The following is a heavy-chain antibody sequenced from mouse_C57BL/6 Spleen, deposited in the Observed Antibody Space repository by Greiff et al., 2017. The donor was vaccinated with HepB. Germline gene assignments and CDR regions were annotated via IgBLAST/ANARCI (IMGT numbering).Heavy chain of an antibody. CDR3: ARRRYDYDWYFDV. V-gene: IGHV1-50*01. CDR2: IDPSDSYT. J-gene: IGHJ1*03. D-gene: IGHD2-4*01. Sequence: VQLQQPGAELVKPGASVKLSCKASGYTFTSYWMQWVKQRPGQGLEWIGEIDPSDSYTNYNQKFKGKATLTVDTSSSTAYMQLSSLTSEDSAVYYCARRRYDYDWYFDVWGTGTTVTVSS. CDR1: GYTFTSYW.